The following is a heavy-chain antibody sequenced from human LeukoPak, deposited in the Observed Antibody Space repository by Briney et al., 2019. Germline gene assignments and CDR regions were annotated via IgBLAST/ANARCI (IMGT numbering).Heavy chain of an antibody. CDR1: GFTFDDYG. J-gene: IGHJ6*03. D-gene: IGHD2-2*01. Sequence: PGGSLRLSCAASGFTFDDYGMSWVRQAPGKGLEWVSGINWNGGSTGYADSVKGRFTISRDNAKNSLYLQMNSLRAEDTALYHCARYIGVTDDLPADYYYMDVWGKGTTVTVSS. CDR2: INWNGGST. V-gene: IGHV3-20*01. CDR3: ARYIGVTDDLPADYYYMDV.